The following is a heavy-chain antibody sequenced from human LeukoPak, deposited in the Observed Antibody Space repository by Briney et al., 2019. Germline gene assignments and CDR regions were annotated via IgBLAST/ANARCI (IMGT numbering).Heavy chain of an antibody. Sequence: SETLSLTCTVSGASISSGRNYWGWTRQSPGKGLEWIASIYSSGNTYYNPSLQSRVSVSVDTSKNQFSVRLSPLTAADTAVYYCARHLSGTTMAHYFDHWGQGTVVTVSS. CDR1: GASISSGRNY. D-gene: IGHD1-1*01. CDR3: ARHLSGTTMAHYFDH. V-gene: IGHV4-39*01. CDR2: IYSSGNT. J-gene: IGHJ4*02.